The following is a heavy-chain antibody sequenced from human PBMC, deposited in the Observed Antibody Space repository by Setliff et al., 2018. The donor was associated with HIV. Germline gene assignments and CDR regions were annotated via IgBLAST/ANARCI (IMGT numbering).Heavy chain of an antibody. CDR2: IYHSGTT. V-gene: IGHV4-38-2*02. Sequence: ETLSLTCTVSGYPISSGYYWGWIRQPPGKGLEWIGSIYHSGTTYYNPSLKSRVTISADTSKSQFSLKLTSVTAADTAAYFCARVSTDYVWGSFLSSGPYYFDFWGQGALVTVSS. CDR1: GYPISSGYY. D-gene: IGHD3-16*01. CDR3: ARVSTDYVWGSFLSSGPYYFDF. J-gene: IGHJ4*02.